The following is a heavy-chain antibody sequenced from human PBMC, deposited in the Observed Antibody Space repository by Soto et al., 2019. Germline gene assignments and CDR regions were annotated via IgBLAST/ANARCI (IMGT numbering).Heavy chain of an antibody. CDR1: GGTFSSYT. J-gene: IGHJ6*02. CDR2: IMPIRGIA. Sequence: QVQLVQSGAEVKKPGSSVKVSCKASGGTFSSYTISWVRQAPGQGLEWMGRIMPIRGIANYAQKFQGRVTITADKSTSTAYMELSRLRSEDTAVYYCAYYGDYESYYCGMDVWGQGTTVTVSS. V-gene: IGHV1-69*02. D-gene: IGHD4-17*01. CDR3: AYYGDYESYYCGMDV.